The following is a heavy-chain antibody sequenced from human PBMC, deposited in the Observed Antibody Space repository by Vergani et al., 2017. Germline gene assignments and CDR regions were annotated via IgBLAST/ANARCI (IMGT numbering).Heavy chain of an antibody. CDR3: ARERAPFTMIVVVTPDY. V-gene: IGHV3-33*01. J-gene: IGHJ4*02. CDR1: GFTFSSYG. CDR2: IWYDGSNK. D-gene: IGHD3-22*01. Sequence: QVQLVESGGGVVQPGRSLRLSCAASGFTFSSYGMHWVRQAPGKGLEWVAVIWYDGSNKYYADSVKGRFTISRHNSKNTLYLQMNSLRAEDTAVYYCARERAPFTMIVVVTPDYWGQGTLVTVSS.